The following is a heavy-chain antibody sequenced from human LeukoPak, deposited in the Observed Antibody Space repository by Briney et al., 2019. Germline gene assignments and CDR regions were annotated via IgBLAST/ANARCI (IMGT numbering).Heavy chain of an antibody. CDR3: ARRVSEVEPTLRSGENWFDP. D-gene: IGHD1-26*01. Sequence: SETLSLTCTVSGDPISSYYWNWIRQPAGKGLEWIGRIYISGSTIYNPSLKSRVTMSVDTSKKQFSLKLSSVTAADTAVYYCARRVSEVEPTLRSGENWFDPWGQGTLVTVSS. V-gene: IGHV4-4*07. CDR1: GDPISSYY. CDR2: IYISGST. J-gene: IGHJ5*02.